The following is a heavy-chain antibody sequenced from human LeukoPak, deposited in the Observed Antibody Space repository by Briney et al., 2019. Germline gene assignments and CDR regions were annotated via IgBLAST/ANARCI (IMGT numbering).Heavy chain of an antibody. V-gene: IGHV3-33*06. J-gene: IGHJ4*02. CDR2: MGSEGTEK. CDR1: GFTYSHYG. Sequence: GGSLRLSCAASGFTYSHYGMHWVRQAPGKGLEWVAVMGSEGTEKYYGDAVKGRFTISRDNSRNTLYLQMNSLRGEDTAVYYCAKDAQRGFDYSNSLEYWGQGTLVTVSS. D-gene: IGHD4-11*01. CDR3: AKDAQRGFDYSNSLEY.